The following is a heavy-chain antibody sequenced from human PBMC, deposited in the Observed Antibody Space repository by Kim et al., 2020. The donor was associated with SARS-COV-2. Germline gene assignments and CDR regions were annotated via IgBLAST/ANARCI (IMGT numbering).Heavy chain of an antibody. V-gene: IGHV1-69*04. D-gene: IGHD2-15*01. J-gene: IGHJ5*02. CDR3: ARWFCSGGSCYSRGNWFDP. Sequence: SVKVSCKASGGTFSSYAISWVRQAPGQGLEWMGRITPIFGIANYAQKFQGRVTITADKSTSTAYMELSSLRSEDTAVYYCARWFCSGGSCYSRGNWFDPWGQGTLVTVSS. CDR1: GGTFSSYA. CDR2: ITPIFGIA.